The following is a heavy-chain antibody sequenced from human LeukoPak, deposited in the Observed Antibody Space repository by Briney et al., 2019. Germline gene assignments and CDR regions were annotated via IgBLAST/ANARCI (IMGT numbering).Heavy chain of an antibody. CDR1: GASISGYF. D-gene: IGHD6-19*01. V-gene: IGHV4-59*01. CDR2: ISSSGNT. J-gene: IGHJ4*02. Sequence: SETLSLTCTVSGASISGYFWSWIRQPPGKGLEWIGYISSSGNTNYNPSLKSRVTISVDTSKNRFSLKLSSVTAADTAVYYCARMYSSGWYLFDYWGQGTLVTVSS. CDR3: ARMYSSGWYLFDY.